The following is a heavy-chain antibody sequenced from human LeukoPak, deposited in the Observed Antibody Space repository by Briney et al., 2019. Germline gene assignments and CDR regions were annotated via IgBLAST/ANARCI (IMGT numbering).Heavy chain of an antibody. CDR2: IYYSGST. V-gene: IGHV4-39*01. J-gene: IGHJ4*02. Sequence: SETRSLTCTVSGGSISSSSYYWGWIRQPPGKGLEWIGSIYYSGSTYYNPSLKSRVTISVDTSKNQFSLKLSSVTAADTAVYYCARRDYYDSSQQFDYWGQGTLVTVSS. CDR3: ARRDYYDSSQQFDY. CDR1: GGSISSSSYY. D-gene: IGHD3-22*01.